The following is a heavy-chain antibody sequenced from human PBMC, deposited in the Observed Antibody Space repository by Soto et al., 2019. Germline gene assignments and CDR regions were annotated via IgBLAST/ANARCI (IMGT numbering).Heavy chain of an antibody. Sequence: PGGSLRLSCAASGFTFSSYAMSWVRQAPGKGLEWVSAISGSGGSTYYADSVKGRFTISRDNSKNTLYLQMNSLRAEDTAVYYCANPIESYGDSDYWGQGTLVTVSS. CDR2: ISGSGGST. V-gene: IGHV3-23*01. CDR1: GFTFSSYA. CDR3: ANPIESYGDSDY. J-gene: IGHJ4*02. D-gene: IGHD4-17*01.